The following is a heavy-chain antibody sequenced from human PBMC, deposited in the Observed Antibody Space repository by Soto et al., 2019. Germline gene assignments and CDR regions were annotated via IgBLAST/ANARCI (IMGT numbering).Heavy chain of an antibody. CDR2: ISYDGRNK. CDR3: ARTYSDFWSGAGGVYYDNDMDG. Sequence: PGGSLRLSCAASGCTFSSYAMHWVRQAPGKGLAWVPVISYDGRNKYYADSVKGRFTISRDKSKNTLYSQMNSLRAEDTAVYYCARTYSDFWSGAGGVYYDNDMDGWGQGTRVTV. V-gene: IGHV3-30*04. D-gene: IGHD3-3*01. J-gene: IGHJ6*02. CDR1: GCTFSSYA.